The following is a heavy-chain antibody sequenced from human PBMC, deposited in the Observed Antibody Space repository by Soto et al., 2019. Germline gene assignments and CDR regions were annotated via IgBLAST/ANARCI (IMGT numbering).Heavy chain of an antibody. CDR3: ATFTLPRGYSYGADY. V-gene: IGHV3-23*01. D-gene: IGHD5-18*01. CDR1: GFTFSSYA. CDR2: ISGSGGST. J-gene: IGHJ4*02. Sequence: SGGSLRLSCAASGFTFSSYAMSWVRQAPGKGLEWVSAISGSGGSTYYADSVKGRFTISRDNSKNTLYLQMNSLRAEDTAVYYCATFTLPRGYSYGADYWGQGTLVTVSS.